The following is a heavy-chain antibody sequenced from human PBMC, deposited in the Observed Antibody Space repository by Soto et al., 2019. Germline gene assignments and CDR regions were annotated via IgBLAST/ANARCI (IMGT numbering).Heavy chain of an antibody. J-gene: IGHJ3*02. CDR2: IYYRGST. CDR3: ARAADWEGRAFDI. Sequence: QVQLQEAGPGLVKPSQTLSLTCTVSGGSISSGGYYWSWIRQHPGKGLERIGYIYYRGSTYYNPVSNSRDTIALATSKNQCSLKLSSVTAAGPAVYYCARAADWEGRAFDIWGPGTMVAVSS. CDR1: GGSISSGGYY. D-gene: IGHD1-26*01. V-gene: IGHV4-31*03.